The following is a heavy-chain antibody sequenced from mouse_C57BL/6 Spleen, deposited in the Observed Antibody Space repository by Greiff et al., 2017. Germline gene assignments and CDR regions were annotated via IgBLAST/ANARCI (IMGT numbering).Heavy chain of an antibody. CDR2: IHPSDSDT. J-gene: IGHJ2*01. Sequence: VQLQQPGAELVKPGASVKVSCTASGYTFTSYWMHWVKQRPGQGLEWIGRIHPSDSDTNYTQKFKGKATLTVDKSSSTAYMQLSSLTSEDAAVYYCARGEWSTWYFDYWGQGTTLTVSS. V-gene: IGHV1-74*01. D-gene: IGHD1-1*02. CDR1: GYTFTSYW. CDR3: ARGEWSTWYFDY.